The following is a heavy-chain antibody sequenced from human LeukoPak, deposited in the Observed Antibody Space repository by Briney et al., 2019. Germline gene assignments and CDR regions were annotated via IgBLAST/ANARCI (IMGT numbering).Heavy chain of an antibody. V-gene: IGHV3-74*01. CDR2: INSDGSST. D-gene: IGHD6-19*01. CDR1: GFTFSSYS. CDR3: ARGHWLDSFDY. J-gene: IGHJ4*02. Sequence: SGGSLRLSCAASGFTFSSYSMNRVRQAPGKGLVWVSRINSDGSSTSYADSVKGRFTISRDNAKNTLYLQMNSLRAEDTAVYYCARGHWLDSFDYWGQGTLVTVSS.